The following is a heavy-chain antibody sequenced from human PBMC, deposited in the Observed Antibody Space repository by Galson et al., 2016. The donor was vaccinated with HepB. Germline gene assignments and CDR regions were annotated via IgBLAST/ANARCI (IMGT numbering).Heavy chain of an antibody. Sequence: SLRLSCAASGVTFEDYAMHWVRQAPGKGLEWVSGINWNSGSVRYGDSVRGRFTMSRDNAKTSLSLEMENLTAEDTALYYCVKDSGPGYTSRWESFESWGRGILVTVS. CDR3: VKDSGPGYTSRWESFES. D-gene: IGHD5-18*01. CDR2: INWNSGSV. V-gene: IGHV3-9*01. CDR1: GVTFEDYA. J-gene: IGHJ4*02.